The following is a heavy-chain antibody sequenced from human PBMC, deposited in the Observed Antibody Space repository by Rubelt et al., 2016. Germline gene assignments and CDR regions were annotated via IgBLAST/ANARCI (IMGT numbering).Heavy chain of an antibody. Sequence: QVQLVQSGAEVKKPGSSVKVSCKASGGTFSSYAISWVRQAPGQGLEWMGGIIPIFGTAKYAQKFQGRVTITADKSTSTAYMELSSLRSEDTAVYYCARDLVGVVITTHDAFDIWGQGTMVTVSS. D-gene: IGHD3-22*01. V-gene: IGHV1-69*14. CDR1: GGTFSSYA. J-gene: IGHJ3*02. CDR2: IIPIFGTA. CDR3: ARDLVGVVITTHDAFDI.